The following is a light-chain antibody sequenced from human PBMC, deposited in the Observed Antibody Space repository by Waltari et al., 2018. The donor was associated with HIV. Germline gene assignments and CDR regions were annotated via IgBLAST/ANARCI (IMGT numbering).Light chain of an antibody. CDR1: SRDLASYNL. CDR3: CSYAGSGDV. J-gene: IGLJ1*01. Sequence: QSALTQPASVSGSPGQSITISCTGTSRDLASYNLVSWYQQHPGKAPKLMIYEVSKRPSGVSNRFSGSKSGNTASLTISGLQAEDEADYYCCSYAGSGDVFGTGTKVTVL. CDR2: EVS. V-gene: IGLV2-23*02.